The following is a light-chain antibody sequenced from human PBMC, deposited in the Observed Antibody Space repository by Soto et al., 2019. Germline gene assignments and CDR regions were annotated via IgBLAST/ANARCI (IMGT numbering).Light chain of an antibody. J-gene: IGLJ2*01. CDR3: QAWDSSTVL. CDR1: KLGDKY. V-gene: IGLV3-1*01. Sequence: SYELTQPPSVSVSPGQTASITCSGEKLGDKYACWYQQKPGQSPVLVIYQDSKRPSGIPERFSGSNSGNTATLTISGTQAMDEADYYCQAWDSSTVLFGGGPKLTVL. CDR2: QDS.